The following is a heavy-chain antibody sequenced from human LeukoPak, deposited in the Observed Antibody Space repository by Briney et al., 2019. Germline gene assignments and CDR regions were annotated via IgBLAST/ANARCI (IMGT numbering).Heavy chain of an antibody. CDR3: XXEIRADSYGLREDAYDI. D-gene: IGHD5-18*01. CDR1: GDSISMHY. CDR2: IDHTGST. Sequence: SETLSLTCSVSGDSISMHYWSWIRQPPGKGLEWIGYIDHTGSTNYNPSLNSRVTISRDTSKNHFSLELSSVTAADTAVYYCXXEIRADSYGLREDAYDIWGQGTMVTVSS. J-gene: IGHJ3*02. V-gene: IGHV4-59*11.